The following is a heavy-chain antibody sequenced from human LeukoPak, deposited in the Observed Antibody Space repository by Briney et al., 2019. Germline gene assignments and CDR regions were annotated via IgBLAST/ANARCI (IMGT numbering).Heavy chain of an antibody. CDR3: AKEAWVYSGSFSD. J-gene: IGHJ4*02. CDR1: GFTFSSYA. V-gene: IGHV3-23*01. Sequence: GGSLRLSCAASGFTFSSYAMTWVRQAPGKGLEWVSGISGGGGSTYYADSVKGRFTISRDNSKNTLYLQMNSLRAEDTAVYYCAKEAWVYSGSFSDWGQGTLVTVSS. D-gene: IGHD1-26*01. CDR2: ISGGGGST.